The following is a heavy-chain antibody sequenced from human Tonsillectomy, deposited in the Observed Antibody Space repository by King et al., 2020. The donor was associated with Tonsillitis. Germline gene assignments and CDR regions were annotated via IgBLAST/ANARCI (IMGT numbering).Heavy chain of an antibody. V-gene: IGHV1-69*01. J-gene: IGHJ6*02. CDR1: GGSFSDNA. CDR3: ARRTDGRGRGVVVSPRDYHAMDV. D-gene: IGHD3-10*01. Sequence: QLVQSGPEVKKPGSSVKVSCTASGGSFSDNAISWVRQAPGQRPEWLGGIIPINGIPNYAQRFQGRFTITADESTNTAYMELSTLTSEDAAVYYCARRTDGRGRGVVVSPRDYHAMDVWGLGTTVTVSS. CDR2: IIPINGIP.